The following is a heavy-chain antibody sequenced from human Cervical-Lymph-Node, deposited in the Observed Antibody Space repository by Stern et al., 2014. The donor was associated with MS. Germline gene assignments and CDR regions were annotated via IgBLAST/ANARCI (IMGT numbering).Heavy chain of an antibody. CDR3: ARHDSSSRSSRPAF. J-gene: IGHJ4*02. CDR2: IDPGDSYA. CDR1: GYSFSNYW. V-gene: IGHV5-10-1*03. D-gene: IGHD6-13*01. Sequence: EVQLVQSGAEVKKPGESLRISCQGSGYSFSNYWISWVRQMPGKGLEWMGRIDPGDSYAKYSPSFEGRVSISVDRSIGTAYLQWSSLEASDTSIYYCARHDSSSRSSRPAFWGQGTLVTVSS.